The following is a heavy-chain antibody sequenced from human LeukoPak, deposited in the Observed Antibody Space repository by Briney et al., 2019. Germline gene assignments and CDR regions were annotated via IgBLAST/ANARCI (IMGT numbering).Heavy chain of an antibody. D-gene: IGHD2-15*01. CDR3: ANIRGYCSGGSCSDY. CDR1: GYTLTELS. CDR2: FDPEDGET. J-gene: IGHJ4*02. Sequence: ASVKVSCKVSGYTLTELSMHWVRQAPGKGLEWMGGFDPEDGETIYAQKFQGRVTMTEDTSTDTAYMELSRLRSDDTAVYYCANIRGYCSGGSCSDYWGQGTLVTVSS. V-gene: IGHV1-24*01.